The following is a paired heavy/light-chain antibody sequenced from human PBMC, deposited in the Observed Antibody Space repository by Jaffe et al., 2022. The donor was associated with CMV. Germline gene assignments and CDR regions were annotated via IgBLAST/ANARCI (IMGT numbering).Heavy chain of an antibody. D-gene: IGHD3-3*01. CDR3: ARISITIFGVAPRAFDI. CDR2: INHSGST. V-gene: IGHV4-34*01. CDR1: GGSFSGYY. J-gene: IGHJ3*02. Sequence: QVQLQQWGAGLLKPSETLSLTCGVYGGSFSGYYWSWIRQPPGKGLEWIGEINHSGSTNYNSSLKSRVTISVDTSKNQFSLKLSSVTAADTAVYYCARISITIFGVAPRAFDIWGQGTMVTVSS.
Light chain of an antibody. CDR3: LLYYGGARV. CDR2: STS. J-gene: IGLJ3*02. Sequence: QTVVTQEPSLTVSPGGTVTLTCASSTGAVTSGYYPNWFQQKPGQAPRALIYSTSNKHSWTPARFSGSLLGGKAALTLSGVQPEDEAEYYCLLYYGGARVFGGGTKLTVL. V-gene: IGLV7-43*01. CDR1: TGAVTSGYY.